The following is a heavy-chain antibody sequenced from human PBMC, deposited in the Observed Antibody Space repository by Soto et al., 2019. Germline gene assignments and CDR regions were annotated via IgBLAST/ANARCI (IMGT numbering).Heavy chain of an antibody. CDR2: IYHSGST. D-gene: IGHD2-15*01. CDR3: ARGQVVAAQH. J-gene: IGHJ4*02. Sequence: QLQLQESGSGLVKPSQTLSLTCAVSGGSISSGGYSWIWIRQQPGKGLEWIGYIYHSGSTYYNPSIKCRVTISVDRSKNQFFLKLSSVTVADTAVYYCARGQVVAAQHWGQGTLVTVSS. V-gene: IGHV4-30-2*01. CDR1: GGSISSGGYS.